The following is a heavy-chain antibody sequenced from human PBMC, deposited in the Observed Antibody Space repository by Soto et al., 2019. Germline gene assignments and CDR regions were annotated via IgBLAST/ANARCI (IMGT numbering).Heavy chain of an antibody. V-gene: IGHV4-30-2*01. D-gene: IGHD3-3*01. CDR3: ARSNHYDFWIRGVMSNWIDP. Sequence: PSETLSLTCAVSGGSISSGGYSWSWIRQPPGKGLEWIGYIYHSGSTYYNPSLKSRVTISVDRSKNQFSLKLSSVTAADTAVYYCARSNHYDFWIRGVMSNWIDPSGQGTLVTVST. J-gene: IGHJ5*02. CDR2: IYHSGST. CDR1: GGSISSGGYS.